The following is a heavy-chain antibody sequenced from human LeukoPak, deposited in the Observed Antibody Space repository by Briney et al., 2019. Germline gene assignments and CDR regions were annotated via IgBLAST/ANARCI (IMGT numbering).Heavy chain of an antibody. J-gene: IGHJ5*02. CDR2: IIPIFGTA. Sequence: SVKVSCKASGGTFSSYAISWVRQAPGQGLEWMGGIIPIFGTANYAQKFQGRVTITADESTSTAYMELSSLRSEDTAVYYCARDFGYSYGYQYVRFDPWGQGTLVTVSS. V-gene: IGHV1-69*13. CDR1: GGTFSSYA. D-gene: IGHD5-18*01. CDR3: ARDFGYSYGYQYVRFDP.